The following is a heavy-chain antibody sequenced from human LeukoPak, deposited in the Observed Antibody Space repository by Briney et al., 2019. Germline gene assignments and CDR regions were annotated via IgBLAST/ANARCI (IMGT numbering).Heavy chain of an antibody. CDR2: IWYDGSNK. CDR1: GFTFSSYA. Sequence: GGSLRLSCAASGFTFSSYAMSWVRQAPGKGLEWVAVIWYDGSNKYYADSVKGRFTISRDNSKNTLYLQMNSLRAEDTAVYYCARGRYDFWSGYPRAAYYGMDVWGQGTTVTVSS. D-gene: IGHD3-3*01. V-gene: IGHV3-33*08. CDR3: ARGRYDFWSGYPRAAYYGMDV. J-gene: IGHJ6*02.